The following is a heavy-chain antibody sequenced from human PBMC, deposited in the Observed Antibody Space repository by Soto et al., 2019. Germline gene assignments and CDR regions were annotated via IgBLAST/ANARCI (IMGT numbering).Heavy chain of an antibody. CDR3: AKRSSSSTFDY. Sequence: GGSLRLSCAASGFTFSSCAMGWVRQAPGKGLEWVSDIIDSGGSTYYADSVKGRFTISRDNSKNTLYLQTNSLRAEDTAVYYCAKRSSSSTFDYWGQGTLVTVSS. J-gene: IGHJ4*02. D-gene: IGHD6-6*01. V-gene: IGHV3-23*01. CDR2: IIDSGGST. CDR1: GFTFSSCA.